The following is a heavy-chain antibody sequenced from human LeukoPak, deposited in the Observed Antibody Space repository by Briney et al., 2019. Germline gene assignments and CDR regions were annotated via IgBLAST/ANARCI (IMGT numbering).Heavy chain of an antibody. CDR2: ISGDRTNT. Sequence: GGSLRLSCAAAEFTTSSYWMSWVRQSPGKGLEWVSSISGDRTNTHYADSVKGRFSISRDNSRNTLYLQMNSLTVEDTALYYCAHDAGPTGNPFFDYWGQGTLVTVSS. CDR3: AHDAGPTGNPFFDY. CDR1: EFTTSSYW. J-gene: IGHJ4*02. V-gene: IGHV3-23*01. D-gene: IGHD4-11*01.